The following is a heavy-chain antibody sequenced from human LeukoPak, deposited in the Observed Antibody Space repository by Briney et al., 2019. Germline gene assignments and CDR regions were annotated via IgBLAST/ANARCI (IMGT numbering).Heavy chain of an antibody. D-gene: IGHD3-10*01. CDR3: ARSSYSLAFDI. J-gene: IGHJ3*02. V-gene: IGHV4-31*03. CDR1: GGSISSGGYY. CDR2: IYYSGST. Sequence: SETLSLTCTVSGGSISSGGYYWSWIRQHPGKGLEWIGYIYYSGSTYYNPSLKSRVTISVDTSKNQFSLKLSSVTAADTAVYYCARSSYSLAFDIWGQGTMVTVSS.